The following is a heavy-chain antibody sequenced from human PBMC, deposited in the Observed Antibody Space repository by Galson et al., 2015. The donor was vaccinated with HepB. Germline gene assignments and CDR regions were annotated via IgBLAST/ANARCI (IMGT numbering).Heavy chain of an antibody. J-gene: IGHJ4*02. CDR3: ARGRFYGSGEYYFDY. D-gene: IGHD3-10*01. Sequence: SLRLSCAASGFTFSSYGMHWVRQAPGKGLEWVAVISYDGSNKYYADSVKGRFTISRDNSKNTLYLQMNSLGAEDTAVYYCARGRFYGSGEYYFDYWGQGTLVTVSS. CDR1: GFTFSSYG. V-gene: IGHV3-30*19. CDR2: ISYDGSNK.